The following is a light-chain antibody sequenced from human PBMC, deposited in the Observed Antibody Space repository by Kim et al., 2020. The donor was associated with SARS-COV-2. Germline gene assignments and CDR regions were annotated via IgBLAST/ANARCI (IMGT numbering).Light chain of an antibody. V-gene: IGLV3-19*01. CDR2: GKN. Sequence: ALGQTVRITCKGDSLRSDYASWYQQKPGQAPVLVIYGKNNRPSGIPDRFSGSSSGNTASLTITGAQAEDEAGYYCNSRDSSGNHWVFGGGTQLTVL. CDR1: SLRSDY. CDR3: NSRDSSGNHWV. J-gene: IGLJ3*02.